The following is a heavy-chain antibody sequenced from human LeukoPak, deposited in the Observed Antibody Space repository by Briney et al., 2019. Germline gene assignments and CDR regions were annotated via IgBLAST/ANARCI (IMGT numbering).Heavy chain of an antibody. Sequence: SETLSLTCAVYGGSFSGYYWSWIRQPPGKGLEWIGEINHSGSTNYNPSLKSRVTISVDTSKNQFSLKLSSVTAADTAVYYCARGDYDFWSGYYHNDYWGQGTLVTVSS. J-gene: IGHJ4*02. CDR3: ARGDYDFWSGYYHNDY. CDR2: INHSGST. CDR1: GGSFSGYY. V-gene: IGHV4-34*01. D-gene: IGHD3-3*01.